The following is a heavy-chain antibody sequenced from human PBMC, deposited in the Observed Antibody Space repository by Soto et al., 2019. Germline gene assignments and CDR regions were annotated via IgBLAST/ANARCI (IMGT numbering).Heavy chain of an antibody. CDR3: CRRAPEGFDP. J-gene: IGHJ5*02. Sequence: PSETLSLTCTVSDGSITNSNWWCWVRLPPAKGLEWIWSIDYTGTTYNNPSLKSRVTMSVDTSKNHFSLKVDSVTAADTALYYCCRRAPEGFDPWGQGTLVTVSS. CDR1: DGSITNSNW. V-gene: IGHV4-39*02. CDR2: IDYTGTT.